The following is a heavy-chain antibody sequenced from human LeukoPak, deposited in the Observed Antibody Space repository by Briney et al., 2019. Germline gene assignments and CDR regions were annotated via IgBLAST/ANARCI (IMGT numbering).Heavy chain of an antibody. CDR1: GYTSTGYY. CDR3: ARDYYDPLDYYYMDV. D-gene: IGHD3-22*01. Sequence: ASVKVSCKASGYTSTGYYMHWVRQAPGQGLEWMGWINPNSGGTNYAQKFQGRATMTRDTSISTAYMELSRLRSDDTAVYYCARDYYDPLDYYYMDVWGKGTTVTVSS. V-gene: IGHV1-2*02. J-gene: IGHJ6*03. CDR2: INPNSGGT.